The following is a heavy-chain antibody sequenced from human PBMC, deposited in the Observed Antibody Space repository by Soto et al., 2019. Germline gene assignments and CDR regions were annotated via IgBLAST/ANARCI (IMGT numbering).Heavy chain of an antibody. V-gene: IGHV1-18*01. CDR1: GYTFTSYG. J-gene: IGHJ4*02. CDR2: ISAYNGNA. Sequence: ASVKVSCKASGYTFTSYGISWVRQAPGQGLEWMGWISAYNGNANYAQKLQGRVTMTTDTSTSTAYMELRSLRSDDTAVYYCARDMRGYYDSSGYYLLDYWGQGTLVTVSS. CDR3: ARDMRGYYDSSGYYLLDY. D-gene: IGHD3-22*01.